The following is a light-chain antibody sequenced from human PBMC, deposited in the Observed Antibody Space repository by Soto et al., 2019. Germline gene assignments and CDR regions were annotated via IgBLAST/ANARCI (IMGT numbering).Light chain of an antibody. Sequence: EIQLSKSPAFLSASIGDRVTITCRASQDISNYLVWYQQKPGKAPKPLIYAASTLQSGVPSRFSGSGSGTEFTLTISSLQPEDFATYYCQQLNSYPLTFGPGTKVAI. J-gene: IGKJ3*01. V-gene: IGKV1-9*01. CDR3: QQLNSYPLT. CDR2: AAS. CDR1: QDISNY.